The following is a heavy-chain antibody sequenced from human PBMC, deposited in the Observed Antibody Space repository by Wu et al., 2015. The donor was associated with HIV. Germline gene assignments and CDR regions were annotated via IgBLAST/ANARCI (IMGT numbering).Heavy chain of an antibody. CDR2: ISAHSGNT. J-gene: IGHJ5*02. CDR3: ARDGPYSSGWSNWFDP. Sequence: QVQLVQSGGEVKKPGASVVLSCKTSGYSFSNYGISWTRQAPGQGLEWMGWISAHSGNTDYAQKLQSRVTMTTDTSTNTAYLQLTSLRSDDTAVYYCARDGPYSSGWSNWFDPWGQGTLVTVSS. V-gene: IGHV1-18*01. CDR1: GYSFSNYG. D-gene: IGHD6-19*01.